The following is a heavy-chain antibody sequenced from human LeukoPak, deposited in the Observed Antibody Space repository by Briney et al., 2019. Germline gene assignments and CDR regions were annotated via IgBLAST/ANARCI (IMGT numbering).Heavy chain of an antibody. CDR2: ISSSGSTI. J-gene: IGHJ4*02. Sequence: GGSLRLSCAASGFTFSSYEMNWVRQAPGKGLEWVSYISSSGSTIYYADSVKGRFTISRDNAKNTLYPQMNSLRAEDTAVYYCARCLYDYVWGSSLAAYDYWGQGNLVTVSS. D-gene: IGHD3-16*01. CDR3: ARCLYDYVWGSSLAAYDY. V-gene: IGHV3-48*03. CDR1: GFTFSSYE.